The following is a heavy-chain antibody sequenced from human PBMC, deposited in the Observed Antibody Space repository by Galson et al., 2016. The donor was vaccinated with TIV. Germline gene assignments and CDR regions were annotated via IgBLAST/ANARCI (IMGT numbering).Heavy chain of an antibody. D-gene: IGHD4-11*01. CDR2: VYYSGST. V-gene: IGHV4-61*08. CDR3: ARERVEMTTVDHFYYYMDV. J-gene: IGHJ6*03. Sequence: LSLTCSVSGGSVSREAFYWTWIRQPPGKGLEWIRYVYYSGSTDYNPSFKSRVTISSDTSKNQVSLSLRSVTAADTAVYYCARERVEMTTVDHFYYYMDVWGEGTSVTVSS. CDR1: GGSVSREAFY.